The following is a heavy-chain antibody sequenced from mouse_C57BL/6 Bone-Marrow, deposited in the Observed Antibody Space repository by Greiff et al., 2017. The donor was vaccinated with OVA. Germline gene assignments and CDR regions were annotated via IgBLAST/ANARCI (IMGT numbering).Heavy chain of an antibody. V-gene: IGHV2-9-1*01. CDR3: ARKGYYYGSSYLYWYFDV. CDR2: IWTGGGT. J-gene: IGHJ1*03. CDR1: GFSFTSYA. Sequence: VHLVESGPGLVAPSQSLSITCTVSGFSFTSYAISWVRQPPGKGLEWLGVIWTGGGTNYNSALKSRLSISKDNSKSQVFLKMNSLQTDDTARYYCARKGYYYGSSYLYWYFDVWGTGTTVTVSS. D-gene: IGHD1-1*01.